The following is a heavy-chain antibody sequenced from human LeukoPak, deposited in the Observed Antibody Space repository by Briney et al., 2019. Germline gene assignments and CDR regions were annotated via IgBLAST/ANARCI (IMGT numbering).Heavy chain of an antibody. CDR3: AIIRRDFWSGHSDY. V-gene: IGHV4-34*01. CDR1: GGSFSGYY. D-gene: IGHD3-3*01. Sequence: PSETLSLTCAVYGGSFSGYYWSWIRQPPGKGLEWIGEINHSGSTNYNPSLKSRVTISVDTSKNQFSLKLSSVTAADTAVYYCAIIRRDFWSGHSDYWGQGTLVTVSS. CDR2: INHSGST. J-gene: IGHJ4*02.